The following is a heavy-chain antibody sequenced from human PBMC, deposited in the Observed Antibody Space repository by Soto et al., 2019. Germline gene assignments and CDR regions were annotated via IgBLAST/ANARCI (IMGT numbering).Heavy chain of an antibody. D-gene: IGHD3-22*01. Sequence: QITLNESGPTLVKPTQTLTLTCTFSGFSLSTSGVGVGWIRQPPGKALEWLALIYWNDDKRYSPSLKSRLTITKDTSKNQVVLTMTNMDPVDTATYYCARTYYYDSSGYPYYFDYWGQGTLVTVSS. V-gene: IGHV2-5*01. CDR1: GFSLSTSGVG. CDR2: IYWNDDK. CDR3: ARTYYYDSSGYPYYFDY. J-gene: IGHJ4*02.